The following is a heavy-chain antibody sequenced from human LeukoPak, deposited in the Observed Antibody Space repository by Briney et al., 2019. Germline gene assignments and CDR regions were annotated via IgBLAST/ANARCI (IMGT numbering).Heavy chain of an antibody. CDR1: GYTFTSYG. CDR3: ARDVAVAGIKVDD. J-gene: IGHJ4*02. V-gene: IGHV1-18*01. CDR2: ISAYNGNT. Sequence: ASVKLSCKASGYTFTSYGISWVRQAPGQGLEWMGWISAYNGNTNYAQKLQGRVTMTTDTSTSTAYMELRSLRADDTAVYYCARDVAVAGIKVDDWGQGTLVTVSS. D-gene: IGHD6-19*01.